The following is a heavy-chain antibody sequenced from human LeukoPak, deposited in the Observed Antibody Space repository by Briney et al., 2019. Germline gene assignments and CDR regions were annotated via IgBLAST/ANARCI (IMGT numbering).Heavy chain of an antibody. Sequence: ASVKVSCKASGYTFTSYYMHWVRQAPGQGLEWMGIINPSGGSTSYAQKFQGRVTMTRDMSTSTVYMELSSLRSEDTAVYYCARTGITGTTPDYWGQGTLVTVSS. CDR3: ARTGITGTTPDY. CDR1: GYTFTSYY. D-gene: IGHD1-7*01. V-gene: IGHV1-46*01. J-gene: IGHJ4*02. CDR2: INPSGGST.